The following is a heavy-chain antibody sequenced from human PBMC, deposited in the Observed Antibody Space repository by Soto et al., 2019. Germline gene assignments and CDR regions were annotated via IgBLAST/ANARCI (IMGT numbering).Heavy chain of an antibody. CDR1: CYTLTSYG. D-gene: IGHD3-3*01. CDR3: ARDLPYYDFWSGYYPIDY. CDR2: ISAYNGNT. J-gene: IGHJ4*02. V-gene: IGHV1-18*01. Sequence: ASVQVSCKASCYTLTSYGISWVRQAPGQGLEWMGWISAYNGNTNYAQKLQGRVTMTTDTSTSTAYMELRSLRSDDTAVYYCARDLPYYDFWSGYYPIDYWGQGTLVTVSS.